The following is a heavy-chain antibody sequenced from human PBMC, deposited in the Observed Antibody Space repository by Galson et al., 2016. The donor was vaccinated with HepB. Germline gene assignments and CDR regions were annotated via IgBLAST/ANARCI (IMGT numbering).Heavy chain of an antibody. CDR2: TGGNGSPT. Sequence: SLRLSCAASGFTFSRYAMSWVRQAPGGGLEWVAATGGNGSPTYYADSVRGRFSISRDNSKNTLYLQMNSLRAEDTALYYCARGGGHGFFDYWGQGTQVTVSS. J-gene: IGHJ4*02. CDR3: ARGGGHGFFDY. CDR1: GFTFSRYA. D-gene: IGHD3-10*01. V-gene: IGHV3-23*01.